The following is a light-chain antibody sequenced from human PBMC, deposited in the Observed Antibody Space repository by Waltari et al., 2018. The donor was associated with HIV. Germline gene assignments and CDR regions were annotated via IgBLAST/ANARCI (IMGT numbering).Light chain of an antibody. J-gene: IGLJ3*02. V-gene: IGLV1-51*01. Sequence: QSVLTQPPSVSAAPGQKVTIPCYGGSFNIGNNYVSWYQQVPGTAPKLLLYDTCHRPAWLPYRFSGSKSATSATLVIDGLQTGDEADYYCAAWDSSLSVAVFAGGTQVTVL. CDR2: DTC. CDR1: SFNIGNNY. CDR3: AAWDSSLSVAV.